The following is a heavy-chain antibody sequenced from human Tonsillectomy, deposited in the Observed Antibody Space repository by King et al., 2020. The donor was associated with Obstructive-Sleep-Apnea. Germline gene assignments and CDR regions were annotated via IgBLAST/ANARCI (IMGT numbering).Heavy chain of an antibody. CDR2: IYYSGST. D-gene: IGHD4-17*01. CDR3: ARDNDGDSFDY. V-gene: IGHV4-59*01. Sequence: QLQESGPGLVKPSETLSLTCTVSGGSISSYYWSWIRQPPGKGLGWIGYIYYSGSTNYNPSLKSRVTISVDTAKNQLYLKLSSVSAAETAVYYCARDNDGDSFDYWGQGTLVTVSS. CDR1: GGSISSYY. J-gene: IGHJ4*02.